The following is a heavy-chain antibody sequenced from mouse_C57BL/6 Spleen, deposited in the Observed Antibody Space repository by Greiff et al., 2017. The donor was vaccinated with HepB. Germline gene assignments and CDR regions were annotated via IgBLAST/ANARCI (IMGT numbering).Heavy chain of an antibody. CDR3: ARYYYGSSYDAMDY. CDR1: GYTFTSYW. J-gene: IGHJ4*01. D-gene: IGHD1-1*01. V-gene: IGHV1-72*01. CDR2: TDPNSGGT. Sequence: QVQLQQPGAELVKPGASVKLSCKASGYTFTSYWMHWVKQRPGRGLEWIGRTDPNSGGTKYNEKFKSKATLTVDKPSSTAYMQLSSLTSEDSAVYYCARYYYGSSYDAMDYWGQGTSVTVSS.